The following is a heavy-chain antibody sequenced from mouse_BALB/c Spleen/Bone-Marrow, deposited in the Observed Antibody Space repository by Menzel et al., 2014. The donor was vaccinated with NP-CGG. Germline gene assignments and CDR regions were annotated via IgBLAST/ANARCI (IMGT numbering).Heavy chain of an antibody. CDR3: ARKDYCGYAAMDY. V-gene: IGHV5-17*02. D-gene: IGHD1-2*01. Sequence: EVMLVESGGGLVQPGGSRKLSCAASGFTFSSFGMHWVSQAPEKGLEWVAYISGGSSFIYYADTVKGRFTISRDNSKNTRILKMNSTRSEDTAIYCCARKDYCGYAAMDYWGQGTSVTVSS. J-gene: IGHJ4*01. CDR1: GFTFSSFG. CDR2: ISGGSSFI.